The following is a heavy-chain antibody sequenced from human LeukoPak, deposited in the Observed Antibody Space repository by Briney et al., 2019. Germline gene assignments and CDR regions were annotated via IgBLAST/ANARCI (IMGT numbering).Heavy chain of an antibody. Sequence: SETLSLTCTVSRGSISTYYWSWIRQPPGKGLEWIGDMFYNGTTNYNPSLRRRVTISVDTSKKQFSLKVTSVTAADTAVYYCAGGRYGRPDYWGQGTLVTVSS. J-gene: IGHJ4*02. CDR1: RGSISTYY. D-gene: IGHD5-18*01. V-gene: IGHV4-59*01. CDR2: MFYNGTT. CDR3: AGGRYGRPDY.